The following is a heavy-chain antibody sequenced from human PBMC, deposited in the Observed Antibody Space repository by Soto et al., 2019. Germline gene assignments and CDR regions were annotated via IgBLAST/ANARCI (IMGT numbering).Heavy chain of an antibody. Sequence: SETLSLTCGVSGGTIRSPDWWTWVRQPPGKGLEWIGETFKSGSTNYTPSLKSRVTISEDNSKNQFSLTLTFVTAAATAVYFCARGRGRDSSGGSWFDPWGQGILVTVSS. CDR3: ARGRGRDSSGGSWFDP. D-gene: IGHD6-19*01. CDR2: TFKSGST. J-gene: IGHJ5*02. V-gene: IGHV4-4*02. CDR1: GGTIRSPDW.